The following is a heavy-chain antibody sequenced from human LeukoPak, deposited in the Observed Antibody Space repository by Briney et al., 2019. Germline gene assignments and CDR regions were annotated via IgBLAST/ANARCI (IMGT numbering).Heavy chain of an antibody. V-gene: IGHV4-30-2*01. Sequence: SQTLSLTCAVSGGSISSGGYSWSWIRQPPGKGLEWIGYIYHSGSTYYNPSLKSRVTISVDRSKNQFSLELSSVTAADTAVYYCARTLYSGSYDDAFDIWGQGTMVTVSS. CDR3: ARTLYSGSYDDAFDI. J-gene: IGHJ3*02. CDR2: IYHSGST. D-gene: IGHD1-26*01. CDR1: GGSISSGGYS.